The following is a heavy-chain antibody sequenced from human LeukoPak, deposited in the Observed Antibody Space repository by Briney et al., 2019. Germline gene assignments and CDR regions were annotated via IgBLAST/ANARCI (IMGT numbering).Heavy chain of an antibody. J-gene: IGHJ4*02. Sequence: GGSLRLSCAASGFTVSSNYMSWVRQAPGKGLEWVSVIYSGGSTYYADSVKGRFTISRDNSKNTLYLQMNSLRAEDTAVYYCAREVYGGNSRYFDYWGQGTLVTVSS. CDR3: AREVYGGNSRYFDY. CDR2: IYSGGST. V-gene: IGHV3-53*01. D-gene: IGHD4-23*01. CDR1: GFTVSSNY.